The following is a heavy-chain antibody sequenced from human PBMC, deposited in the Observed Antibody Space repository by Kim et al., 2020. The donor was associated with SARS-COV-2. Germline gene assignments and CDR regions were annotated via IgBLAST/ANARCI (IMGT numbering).Heavy chain of an antibody. CDR3: VRGRRYSSGWWNNWFDP. J-gene: IGHJ5*02. Sequence: SETLSLTCAVYGGSFSGYYWSWIRQPPGKGLEWIGEINHSGSTNYNPSLKSRVTISVDTSKNQFSLKLSSVTAADTAVYYCVRGRRYSSGWWNNWFDPWGQGTLVTVSS. CDR2: INHSGST. D-gene: IGHD6-19*01. V-gene: IGHV4-34*01. CDR1: GGSFSGYY.